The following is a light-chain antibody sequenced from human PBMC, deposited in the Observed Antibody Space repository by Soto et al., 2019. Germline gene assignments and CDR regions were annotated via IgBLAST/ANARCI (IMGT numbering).Light chain of an antibody. Sequence: DIQMTQSPSTLSASVGDRVTITCRASQSISSGLAWYQQKPGKAPDRLIYKPSSLESGVQSRFGGSGSGTEFTLTISTLQPQDFATYYCQQYYSYPWTFGQGTQVEIK. J-gene: IGKJ1*01. V-gene: IGKV1-5*03. CDR3: QQYYSYPWT. CDR2: KPS. CDR1: QSISSG.